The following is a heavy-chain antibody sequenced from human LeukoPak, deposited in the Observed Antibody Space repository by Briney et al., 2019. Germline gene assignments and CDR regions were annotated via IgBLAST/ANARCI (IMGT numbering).Heavy chain of an antibody. CDR1: GGSSSSYY. Sequence: SETLSLTGTVSGGSSSSYYWSWIRQPPGKGLEWIGYIYYSGSTNYNPSLKSRVTISVDTSKNQFSLKLSSVTAADTAVYYCARAGVGSYYYFDYWGQGTLVTVSS. CDR2: IYYSGST. J-gene: IGHJ4*02. V-gene: IGHV4-59*01. CDR3: ARAGVGSYYYFDY. D-gene: IGHD3-10*01.